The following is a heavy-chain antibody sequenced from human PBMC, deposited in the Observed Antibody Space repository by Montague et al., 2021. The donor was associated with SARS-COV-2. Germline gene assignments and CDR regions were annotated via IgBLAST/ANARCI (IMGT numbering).Heavy chain of an antibody. CDR2: VHFSGIT. V-gene: IGHV4-59*01. J-gene: IGHJ4*01. D-gene: IGHD1-26*01. CDR3: ARDVSTGTYTFDD. Sequence: SETLSLTCTVSGGSLNGYFWSWIRQAPGKTLEWLGYVHFSGITNXXPSLRSRVDISVDTSKSQLSLRLASVTAADTAVYFCARDVSTGTYTFDDWGHGVMVTVSS. CDR1: GGSLNGYF.